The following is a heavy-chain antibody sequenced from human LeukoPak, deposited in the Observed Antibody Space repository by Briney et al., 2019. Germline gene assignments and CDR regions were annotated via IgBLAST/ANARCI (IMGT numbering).Heavy chain of an antibody. V-gene: IGHV4-61*01. CDR3: ARVRRDGYNLSRAFDI. J-gene: IGHJ3*02. Sequence: SETLSLTCTVSGGSVSSGSYYWSWIRQPPGKGLEWIGYIYYSGSTNYNPSLKSRVTISVGTSKNQFSLKLSSVTAADTAVYYCARVRRDGYNLSRAFDIWGQGTMVTVSS. CDR1: GGSVSSGSYY. D-gene: IGHD5-24*01. CDR2: IYYSGST.